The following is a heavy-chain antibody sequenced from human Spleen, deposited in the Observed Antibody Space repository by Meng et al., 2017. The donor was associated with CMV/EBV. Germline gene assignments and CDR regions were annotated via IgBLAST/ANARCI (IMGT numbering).Heavy chain of an antibody. CDR2: IYPGDSDT. Sequence: GGSLRLSCKGSGYSFTSYWIGWVRQMPGKGLEWMGIIYPGDSDTRYSPSFQGHVSISADRSINTAFLQWSSLRVSDTAIYYCARRAATSELFQYWGQGTLVTVSS. V-gene: IGHV5-51*01. J-gene: IGHJ4*02. CDR3: ARRAATSELFQY. D-gene: IGHD2-15*01. CDR1: GYSFTSYW.